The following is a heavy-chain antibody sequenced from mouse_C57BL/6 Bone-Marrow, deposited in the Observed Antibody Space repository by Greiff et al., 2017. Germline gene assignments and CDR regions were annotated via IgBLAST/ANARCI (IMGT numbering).Heavy chain of an antibody. CDR1: GYTFTDYN. CDR3: ARWGYSKDWYFDV. CDR2: INPKNGGT. D-gene: IGHD2-5*01. J-gene: IGHJ1*03. Sequence: VQLQQSGPELVKPGASVKIPCKASGYTFTDYNMDWVKQSHGKSLEWIGDINPKNGGTFYNQKFKGKATLTVDKSSSTAYMELRSLTSEDTAVYYCARWGYSKDWYFDVWGTGTTVTVSS. V-gene: IGHV1-18*01.